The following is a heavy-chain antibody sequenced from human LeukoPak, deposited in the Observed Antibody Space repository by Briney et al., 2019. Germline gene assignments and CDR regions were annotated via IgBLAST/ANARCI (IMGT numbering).Heavy chain of an antibody. CDR1: GFTFGDNP. D-gene: IGHD6-6*01. Sequence: GGSLRLSCTASGFTFGDNPLNGVRQAPGKGLEWVGLIRSDRYGGTSEYVASVNGRFSISRDDSRNILYLEMNSLRNEDTAVYFCTRISSSPAALYYYYMDVWGKGIPATVSS. CDR2: IRSDRYGGTS. V-gene: IGHV3-49*04. CDR3: TRISSSPAALYYYYMDV. J-gene: IGHJ6*03.